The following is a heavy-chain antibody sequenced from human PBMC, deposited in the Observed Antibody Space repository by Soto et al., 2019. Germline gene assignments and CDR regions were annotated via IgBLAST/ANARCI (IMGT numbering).Heavy chain of an antibody. CDR2: IYYSGTT. D-gene: IGHD3-16*01. J-gene: IGHJ5*02. Sequence: QVQLQESGPGLVKPSQTLSLTCTVSGDSISSDDYFWSWIRQPPGKGLEWIGYIYYSGTTYYNPSLESRVSISVDTSKNQLSLKLSSVTAADTAVYFCAREGSLERYDDLRGKENKWFDPWGQGTLVTVSS. CDR1: GDSISSDDYF. V-gene: IGHV4-30-4*01. CDR3: AREGSLERYDDLRGKENKWFDP.